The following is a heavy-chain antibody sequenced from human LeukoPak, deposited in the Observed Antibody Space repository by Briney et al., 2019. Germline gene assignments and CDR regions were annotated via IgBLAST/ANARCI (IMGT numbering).Heavy chain of an antibody. Sequence: GGSLRLSCAASGFTFSDYYMSWIRQAPGKGLEWVSYISSSGSTIYYADSVKGRFTISRDNAKNSLYLQMNSLRAEDTAVYYCARHPLKVELGYCSGGSCYSLDYWGQGTLVTVSS. V-gene: IGHV3-11*01. CDR2: ISSSGSTI. CDR3: ARHPLKVELGYCSGGSCYSLDY. CDR1: GFTFSDYY. J-gene: IGHJ4*02. D-gene: IGHD2-15*01.